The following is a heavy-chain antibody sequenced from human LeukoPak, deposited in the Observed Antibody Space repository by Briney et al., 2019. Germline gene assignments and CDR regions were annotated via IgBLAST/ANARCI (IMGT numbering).Heavy chain of an antibody. CDR2: ISSGSSYI. CDR3: AKDYSDSSGYYRVPHVFDF. V-gene: IGHV3-21*01. J-gene: IGHJ4*02. Sequence: GGSLRLSCAASGFTFDSYTMNWVRQAPGKGLEWVSSISSGSSYIYYADSVKGRFTISRDNAKNSLYLQMNSLRAEDTAVYYCAKDYSDSSGYYRVPHVFDFWGQGTLVTVSS. CDR1: GFTFDSYT. D-gene: IGHD3-22*01.